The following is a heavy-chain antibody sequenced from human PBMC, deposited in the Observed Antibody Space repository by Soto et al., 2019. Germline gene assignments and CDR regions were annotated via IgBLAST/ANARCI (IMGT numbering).Heavy chain of an antibody. CDR1: GYSFTTYW. CDR2: IHPSDSDA. D-gene: IGHD3-9*01. Sequence: GESLKISCKGFGYSFTTYWIGWVRQMPGKGLEWMGIIHPSDSDARYRPSFQGQVTISADKSINTAYLQWSSLKASDTAMYYCARPYDILTGGMDVWGQGTTVTVSS. V-gene: IGHV5-51*01. J-gene: IGHJ6*02. CDR3: ARPYDILTGGMDV.